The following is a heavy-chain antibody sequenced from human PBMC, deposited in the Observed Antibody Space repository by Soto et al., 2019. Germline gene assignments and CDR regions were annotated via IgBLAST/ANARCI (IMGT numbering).Heavy chain of an antibody. V-gene: IGHV3-53*01. Sequence: WESLRLSCAASGFTVSSKYMNWVRQAPGKGLEWVSIIWSAGLTYYADSVRGRFTISRDISKNILFLQMNNLRAEDSAIYYCARELPPDLWGQGTLVTVSS. CDR2: IWSAGLT. J-gene: IGHJ5*02. CDR3: ARELPPDL. D-gene: IGHD2-15*01. CDR1: GFTVSSKY.